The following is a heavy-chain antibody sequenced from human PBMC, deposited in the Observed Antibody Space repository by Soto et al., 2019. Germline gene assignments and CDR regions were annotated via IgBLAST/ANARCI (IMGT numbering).Heavy chain of an antibody. CDR3: ARPPFPGCINGVCYPCDH. CDR2: INPSCGST. V-gene: IGHV1-46*01. CDR1: GYTFTHYY. D-gene: IGHD2-8*01. Sequence: QVQLVQSGAEVKKPGASVKVSCKASGYTFTHYYIHWVRQAPGQGLEWMGMINPSCGSTDYAQKLQGRVTMTTDTSTTTVYMELSSLRSDDTAVYYCARPPFPGCINGVCYPCDHWGQGTLVTVSS. J-gene: IGHJ4*02.